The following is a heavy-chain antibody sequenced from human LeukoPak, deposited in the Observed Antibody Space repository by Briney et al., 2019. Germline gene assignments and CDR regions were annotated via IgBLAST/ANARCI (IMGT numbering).Heavy chain of an antibody. CDR2: MNPNSGNT. V-gene: IGHV1-8*01. CDR3: ARGPGRRLRYFDWVLNWFDP. CDR1: GYTFTSYD. Sequence: VSVKVSCKASGYTFTSYDINWVRQATGQGLEWMGWMNPNSGNTGYAQKFQSRVTMTRNTSISTAYKELSSLRSEDTAVYYCARGPGRRLRYFDWVLNWFDPWGQGTLVSVSS. D-gene: IGHD3-9*01. J-gene: IGHJ5*02.